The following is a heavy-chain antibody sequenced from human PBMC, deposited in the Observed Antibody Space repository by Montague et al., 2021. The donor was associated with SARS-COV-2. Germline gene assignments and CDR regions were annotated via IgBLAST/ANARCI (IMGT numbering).Heavy chain of an antibody. CDR2: IYYTGNT. Sequence: SETLSLTCTVSGGSITNNIDYWAWIRQPPGKGLEWIGSIYYTGNTYYNPSLKSRVTISVVTSKNHFTLKLSSVTAAETAVCYCGRGVVAATPVVDYWGRGTLVTVSS. CDR1: GGSITNNIDY. J-gene: IGHJ4*02. D-gene: IGHD2-15*01. CDR3: GRGVVAATPVVDY. V-gene: IGHV4-39*02.